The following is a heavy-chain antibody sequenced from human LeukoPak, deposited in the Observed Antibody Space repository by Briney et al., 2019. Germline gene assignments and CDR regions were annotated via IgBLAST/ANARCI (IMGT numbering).Heavy chain of an antibody. CDR1: GGSISSGDYY. D-gene: IGHD4-23*01. CDR3: ARDGVGGLYYFHY. J-gene: IGHJ4*02. V-gene: IGHV4-30-4*01. CDR2: IYYSGST. Sequence: PSETLSLTCTVSGGSISSGDYYWSWIRQPPGKGLEWIGYIYYSGSTYYNPSLKGRVTISVDTSKNQFSLKLSSVTAADTAVYYCARDGVGGLYYFHYWGQGTLVTVSS.